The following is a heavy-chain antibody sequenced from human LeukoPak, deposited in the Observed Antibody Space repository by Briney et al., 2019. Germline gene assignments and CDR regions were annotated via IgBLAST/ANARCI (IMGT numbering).Heavy chain of an antibody. CDR3: ASWSLYDYYYYYMDV. J-gene: IGHJ6*03. V-gene: IGHV1-69*05. Sequence: SVKVSCKASGGTFRSYAISWVRQAPGQGLEWMGRIIPIFGTANYAQKFQGRVTITTDESTSTAYMELSSLRSEDTAVYYCASWSLYDYYYYYMDVWGKGTTVTVSS. D-gene: IGHD3-3*01. CDR1: GGTFRSYA. CDR2: IIPIFGTA.